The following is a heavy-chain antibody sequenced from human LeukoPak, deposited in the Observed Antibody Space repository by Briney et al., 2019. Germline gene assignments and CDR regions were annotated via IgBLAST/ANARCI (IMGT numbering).Heavy chain of an antibody. V-gene: IGHV3-30*02. D-gene: IGHD5-12*01. J-gene: IGHJ4*02. CDR2: IQYDGSNT. Sequence: GGSLRLSCATSGFSFSNYGRHWVRQAPGKGLEWVAFIQYDGSNTYYADSVKGRFTISRDTSRSTLYLQMNSLRAEDTAVYYCVKEVVATIPPLWGQGTLVTVSS. CDR3: VKEVVATIPPL. CDR1: GFSFSNYG.